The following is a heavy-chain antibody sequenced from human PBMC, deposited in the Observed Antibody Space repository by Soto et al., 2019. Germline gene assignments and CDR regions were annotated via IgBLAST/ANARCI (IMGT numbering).Heavy chain of an antibody. Sequence: GGSLRLSCAASGFTFSSYGKHWVRQAPGKGLEWVAVISYDGSNKYYADSVKGRFTISRDNAKNSLYLQMNSLRAEDTALYYCAKEGILTGYSAFDIWGQGTMVTVSS. J-gene: IGHJ3*02. CDR2: ISYDGSNK. CDR1: GFTFSSYG. V-gene: IGHV3-30*18. CDR3: AKEGILTGYSAFDI. D-gene: IGHD3-9*01.